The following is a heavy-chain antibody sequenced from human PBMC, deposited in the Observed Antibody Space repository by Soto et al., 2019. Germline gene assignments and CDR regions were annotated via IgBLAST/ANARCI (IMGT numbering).Heavy chain of an antibody. D-gene: IGHD3-3*01. CDR2: INAGNGNT. V-gene: IGHV1-3*01. Sequence: GASVKVSCKASGYTFTSYAMHWVRQAPGQRLEWMGWINAGNGNTKYSQKFQGRVTITRDTSASTAYMELSSLRSEDTAVYYCARVTYYDFWSGYSGYYFDYWGQGTLVTVSS. CDR1: GYTFTSYA. CDR3: ARVTYYDFWSGYSGYYFDY. J-gene: IGHJ4*02.